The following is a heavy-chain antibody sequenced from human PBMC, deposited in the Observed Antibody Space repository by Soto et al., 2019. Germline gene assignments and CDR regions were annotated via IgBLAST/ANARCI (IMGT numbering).Heavy chain of an antibody. CDR3: ARDPSATVTTEFDD. CDR1: GYTFTSYA. D-gene: IGHD4-17*01. V-gene: IGHV1-3*01. CDR2: INAGNGNT. Sequence: ASVKVSCKASGYTFTSYAMHWVRQAPGQRLEWMGWINAGNGNTKYSQKFQGRVTITRDTSASTAYMELSSLRSEDTAVYYCARDPSATVTTEFDDWGQGTLVTVSS. J-gene: IGHJ4*02.